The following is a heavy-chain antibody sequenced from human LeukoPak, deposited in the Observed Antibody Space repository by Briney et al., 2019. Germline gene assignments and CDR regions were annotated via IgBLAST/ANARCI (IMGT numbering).Heavy chain of an antibody. CDR1: RGSISSGGYS. D-gene: IGHD3-10*01. V-gene: IGHV4-30-2*01. CDR3: ARQPYYYGSGSNTHWFDP. CDR2: IYHSGST. Sequence: KPSQTLSLTCAVFRGSISSGGYSWSWIRQPPGKGLEWIGYIYHSGSTYYNPSLKSRVTISVDRSKHQFSLKLSSVTAAETAVYYCARQPYYYGSGSNTHWFDPWGQGTLVTVSS. J-gene: IGHJ5*02.